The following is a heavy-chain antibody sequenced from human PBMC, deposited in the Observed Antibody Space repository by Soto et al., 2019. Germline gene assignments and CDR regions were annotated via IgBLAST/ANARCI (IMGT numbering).Heavy chain of an antibody. CDR2: TNHPGGT. CDR1: GGSVNGYY. D-gene: IGHD3-3*01. V-gene: IGHV4-34*01. CDR3: ATRITVFGLLIPPFDP. Sequence: SETLSLTCAVYGGSVNGYYWNWIRQPPGKGLEWIGETNHPGGTHYNPSLKRRVTMSVDTSKNQFSLRLSSVTAADTAIYYCATRITVFGLLIPPFDPWGQGTQVTVSS. J-gene: IGHJ5*02.